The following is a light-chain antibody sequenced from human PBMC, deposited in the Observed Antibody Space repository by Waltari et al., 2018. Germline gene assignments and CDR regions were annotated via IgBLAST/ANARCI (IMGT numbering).Light chain of an antibody. J-gene: IGLJ2*01. CDR3: GTWDSSLNGVI. V-gene: IGLV1-51*01. CDR1: SSNIGNNY. CDR2: DNN. Sequence: QSVLTQPPSVSAAPGQTVAISCSGSSSNIGNNYVSWYQQLPGTAPKLLIYDNNKRPAVIPDRFSGSKSGTSGTLGITGLQTGDEADYYCGTWDSSLNGVIFGGGTKLTVL.